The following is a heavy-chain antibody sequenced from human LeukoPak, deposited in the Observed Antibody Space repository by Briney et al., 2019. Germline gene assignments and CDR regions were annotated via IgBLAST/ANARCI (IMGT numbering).Heavy chain of an antibody. CDR1: GFTFSSYE. J-gene: IGHJ4*02. CDR2: ISSSSSTI. CDR3: AMAYCGGDCYSPDY. Sequence: PGGSLRLSCAASGFTFSSYEMNWVRQAPGKGLEWVSYISSSSSTIYYADSVKGRFTISRDNAKNSLYLQMNSLRDEDTAVYYCAMAYCGGDCYSPDYWGQGTLVTVSS. V-gene: IGHV3-48*03. D-gene: IGHD2-21*02.